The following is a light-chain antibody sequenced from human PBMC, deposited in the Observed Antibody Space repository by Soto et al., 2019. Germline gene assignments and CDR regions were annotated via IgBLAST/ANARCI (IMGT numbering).Light chain of an antibody. CDR2: YDS. CDR3: QVWDSTSDHPV. J-gene: IGLJ2*01. CDR1: NIGTNN. Sequence: SYELFQPPSVSVAPGKTARISCGGNNIGTNNVHWYRQKPGQAPVLVIYYDSERPSGIPERFSCSKSGNTATLTINRVEAGDAADYFCQVWDSTSDHPVFGGGTKLSVL. V-gene: IGLV3-21*04.